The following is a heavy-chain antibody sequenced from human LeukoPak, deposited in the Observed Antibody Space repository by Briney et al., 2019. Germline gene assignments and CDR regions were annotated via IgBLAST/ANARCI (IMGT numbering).Heavy chain of an antibody. V-gene: IGHV3-21*01. Sequence: GGSLRLSCVASGFTLRTYSMNWVRQAPGKGLEWVSSISSNSSYIYYAPSLKGRFTISRDNARNSVFLQMNNLRVDDTAVYYCASPRYCSGGTCYGWAYWGQGTLVTVSS. CDR1: GFTLRTYS. CDR3: ASPRYCSGGTCYGWAY. CDR2: ISSNSSYI. J-gene: IGHJ4*02. D-gene: IGHD2-15*01.